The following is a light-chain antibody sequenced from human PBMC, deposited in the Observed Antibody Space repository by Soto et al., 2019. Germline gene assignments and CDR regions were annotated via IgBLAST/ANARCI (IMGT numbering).Light chain of an antibody. Sequence: QSALTQPPSASGSPGQSVTISCTGTSSDVGGYNYVSWYQQHPGKAPKLMIYEVSKRPSGVPDRFSGSKSGNTASLTVSGLQAEDEADYYCCSYAGSNNFPYAFGTGTKVTVL. V-gene: IGLV2-8*01. CDR3: CSYAGSNNFPYA. J-gene: IGLJ1*01. CDR2: EVS. CDR1: SSDVGGYNY.